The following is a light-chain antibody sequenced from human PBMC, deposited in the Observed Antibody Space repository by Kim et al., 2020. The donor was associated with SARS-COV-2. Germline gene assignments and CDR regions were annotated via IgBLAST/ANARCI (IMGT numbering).Light chain of an antibody. CDR2: DAS. J-gene: IGKJ2*01. CDR1: QSVSTH. V-gene: IGKV3-11*01. Sequence: LSLSPGETATLSCGASQSVSTHLAWYQQKSGQAPRLLIYDASIRATGIPARFSGSGSGTDFTLTISNLEPEDFAVYYCQQRSLWYTFGQGTKLEI. CDR3: QQRSLWYT.